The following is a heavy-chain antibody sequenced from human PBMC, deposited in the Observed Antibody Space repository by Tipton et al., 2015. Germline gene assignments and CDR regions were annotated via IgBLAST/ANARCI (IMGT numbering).Heavy chain of an antibody. CDR2: IFYSGST. D-gene: IGHD3-22*01. CDR1: GGSISSSLYY. J-gene: IGHJ3*02. V-gene: IGHV4-39*01. CDR3: ARQTTLGFYDSSGYYFAGHAFDI. Sequence: GLVKPSETLSLPCNVSGGSISSSLYYWGWVRQPPGKGLEWIGSIFYSGSTYYNSSLKSRVTISVDTSKNHFSLKLRSVTAADTAVYYCARQTTLGFYDSSGYYFAGHAFDIWGQGTMVTVSS.